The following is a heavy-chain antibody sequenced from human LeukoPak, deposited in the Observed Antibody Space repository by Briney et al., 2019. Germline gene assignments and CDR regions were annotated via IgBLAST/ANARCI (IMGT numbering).Heavy chain of an antibody. V-gene: IGHV3-33*01. Sequence: GGSLRLSCAASGFTFSSYGMHWVRQAPGKGLEWVAVIWYDGSNKYYADSVKGRFTISRDNSKNTLYLQMNSLRAEDTAVYYCARDPGTQLWLMNYFDYWGQGTLVTVSS. CDR1: GFTFSSYG. J-gene: IGHJ4*02. CDR2: IWYDGSNK. CDR3: ARDPGTQLWLMNYFDY. D-gene: IGHD5-18*01.